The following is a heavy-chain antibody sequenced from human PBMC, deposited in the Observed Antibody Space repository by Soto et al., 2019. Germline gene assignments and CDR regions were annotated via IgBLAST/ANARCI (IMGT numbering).Heavy chain of an antibody. CDR3: VGGQYYFDY. Sequence: QVQLVESGGGVVQPGRSLSFSCAASGFPFTSYGMHWVREGPDKGLEGVAIISYDGSDKYYADSVKGRFTISRDNSKNTLYLQMNSLRPEDTALYYCVGGQYYFDYRGQGTMVIVSS. CDR1: GFPFTSYG. J-gene: IGHJ4*02. D-gene: IGHD3-10*01. CDR2: ISYDGSDK. V-gene: IGHV3-30*03.